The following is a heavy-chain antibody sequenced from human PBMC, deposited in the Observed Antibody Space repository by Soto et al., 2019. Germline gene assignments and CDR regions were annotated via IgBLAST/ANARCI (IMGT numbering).Heavy chain of an antibody. J-gene: IGHJ3*01. CDR2: FYYGGRT. CDR3: ARSRGYCSVTGCYPQGGLDF. Sequence: PSETLSLTCTVSGDSISSGGHLWSWIRQHPGKGLEWIGYFYYGGRTDYNPSLKSRIMLSVDTSKNQVSLMLSSVTAADTAIYYCARSRGYCSVTGCYPQGGLDFWGQGTKVTVSS. CDR1: GDSISSGGHL. V-gene: IGHV4-31*03. D-gene: IGHD2-15*01.